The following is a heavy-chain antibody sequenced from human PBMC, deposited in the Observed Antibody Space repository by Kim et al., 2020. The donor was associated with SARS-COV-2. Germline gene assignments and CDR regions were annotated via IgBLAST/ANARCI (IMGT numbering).Heavy chain of an antibody. CDR3: ARGGVDIVPAPILGIGPPYDYYSMDV. J-gene: IGHJ6*02. V-gene: IGHV4-34*01. CDR2: INHSGST. CDR1: GGSFSGYY. Sequence: SETLSLTCAVYGGSFSGYYWSWIRQPPGKGLEWMWEINHSGSTNYNPSLKSRVTISVDTSKNQFSLKLSSVSATDTAVYYCARGGVDIVPAPILGIGPPYDYYSMDVWGQGTTVTVSS. D-gene: IGHD2-2*02.